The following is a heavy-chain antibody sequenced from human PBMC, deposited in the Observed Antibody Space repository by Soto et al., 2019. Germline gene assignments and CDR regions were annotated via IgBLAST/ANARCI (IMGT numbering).Heavy chain of an antibody. CDR1: GGSISSYD. D-gene: IGHD5-18*01. J-gene: IGHJ5*02. V-gene: IGHV4-59*01. CDR2: IYYSGST. CDR3: AIQLGGGGDWFNP. Sequence: PLEALSLTCTVSGGSISSYDLSWIRQPPGKGLEWIGYIYYSGSTNYNPSLKSRVTISVDTSKNQFSLKLSSVTAADTAVYYCAIQLGGGGDWFNPWRQGTLVTVSS.